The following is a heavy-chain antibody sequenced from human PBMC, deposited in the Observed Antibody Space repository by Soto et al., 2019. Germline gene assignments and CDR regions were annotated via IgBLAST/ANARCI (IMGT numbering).Heavy chain of an antibody. CDR3: ARVRWTVAGPGYFDY. CDR1: GASISRSNW. Sequence: SETLSLTCAVSGASISRSNWWSWVRQPPGKGLEWIGEIYHSGSTNYNPSLKSRVTISVDTSKNQFSLKLSSVTAADTAVYYCARVRWTVAGPGYFDYWGQGTLVT. D-gene: IGHD6-19*01. J-gene: IGHJ4*02. V-gene: IGHV4-4*02. CDR2: IYHSGST.